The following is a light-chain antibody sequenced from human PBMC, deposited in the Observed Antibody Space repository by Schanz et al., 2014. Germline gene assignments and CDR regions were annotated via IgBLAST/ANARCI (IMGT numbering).Light chain of an antibody. Sequence: QSVLTQPPSVSGAPGQRVTISCTGSSSNIGAAYDVHWYQRLPGTAPKLLIYGNTNRPSGVPDRFSGSKSANTASLTISGLQAEDEADYYCQSYDSSLSGYVVFGGGTKLTVL. J-gene: IGLJ2*01. V-gene: IGLV1-40*01. CDR3: QSYDSSLSGYVV. CDR2: GNT. CDR1: SSNIGAAYD.